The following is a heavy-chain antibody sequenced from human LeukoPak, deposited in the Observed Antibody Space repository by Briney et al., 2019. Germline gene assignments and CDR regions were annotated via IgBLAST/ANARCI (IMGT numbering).Heavy chain of an antibody. CDR3: ARRHTILRFLEWLNSYYFDY. J-gene: IGHJ4*02. Sequence: GGSLRLSCAASGFTFSDYYMNWFRQAPGKGLEWVSYISGSSRNTHYADSVKGRFTISRDNAKKSLYLQMNSLRAEDTAVYYCARRHTILRFLEWLNSYYFDYWGQGTLVTVSS. CDR2: ISGSSRNT. V-gene: IGHV3-11*06. CDR1: GFTFSDYY. D-gene: IGHD3-3*01.